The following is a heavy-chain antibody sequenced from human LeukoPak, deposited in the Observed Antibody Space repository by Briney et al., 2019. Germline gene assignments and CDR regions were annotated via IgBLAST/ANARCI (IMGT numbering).Heavy chain of an antibody. Sequence: QPGGSLRFSGEASGLTFSSYAMSWFRQAPGKGLEWVSAISGSGGSTYYADSVKGRFTISRDNSKNTLYLQMNSLRAEDTAVYYCAKTGSLVEPILDYWGQGTLVTVSS. V-gene: IGHV3-23*01. CDR3: AKTGSLVEPILDY. J-gene: IGHJ4*02. CDR2: ISGSGGST. CDR1: GLTFSSYA. D-gene: IGHD1-14*01.